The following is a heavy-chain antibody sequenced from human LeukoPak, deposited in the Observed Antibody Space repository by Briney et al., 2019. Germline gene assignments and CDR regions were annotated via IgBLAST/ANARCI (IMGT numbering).Heavy chain of an antibody. D-gene: IGHD5-12*01. CDR1: GYTFTSYG. J-gene: IGHJ3*02. Sequence: GASVKVSCKASGYTFTSYGISWVRQAPGQGLEWMGWISAYNGNTNYAQKLQGRVTMTTDTSTSTAYMELRSLRSDDTAVYYCARALGGNDCFSDVAFDIWGQGTRVTVS. CDR3: ARALGGNDCFSDVAFDI. CDR2: ISAYNGNT. V-gene: IGHV1-18*04.